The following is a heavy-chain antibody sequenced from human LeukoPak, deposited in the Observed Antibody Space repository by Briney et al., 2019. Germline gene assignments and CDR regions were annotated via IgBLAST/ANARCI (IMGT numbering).Heavy chain of an antibody. Sequence: SETLSLTCTVSGYFISSGYYWGWIRQPPGKGLEWIGSIYHSGSTYFNPSLKSRVTISVDTSKNQFSLKLSSVTAADTAVYYCARNGYSSSSDYWGQGTLVTVSS. V-gene: IGHV4-38-2*02. CDR3: ARNGYSSSSDY. CDR2: IYHSGST. CDR1: GYFISSGYY. D-gene: IGHD6-6*01. J-gene: IGHJ4*02.